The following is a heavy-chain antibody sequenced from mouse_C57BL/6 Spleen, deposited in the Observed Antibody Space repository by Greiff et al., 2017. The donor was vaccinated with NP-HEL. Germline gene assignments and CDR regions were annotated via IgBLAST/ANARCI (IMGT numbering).Heavy chain of an antibody. CDR1: GYTFTSSW. J-gene: IGHJ3*01. CDR3: AYDSSGYWFAY. CDR2: INPSSGYT. V-gene: IGHV1-7*01. Sequence: VQLQQSGAELAKPGASVKLSCKASGYTFTSSWMHWVKQRPGQGLEWIGYINPSSGYTKYNQKFKDKATLTADKSSSTAYMQLSSLTYEDSAVYYCAYDSSGYWFAYWGQGTLVTVSA. D-gene: IGHD3-2*02.